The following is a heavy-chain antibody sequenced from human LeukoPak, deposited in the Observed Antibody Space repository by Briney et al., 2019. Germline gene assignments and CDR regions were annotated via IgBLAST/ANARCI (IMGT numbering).Heavy chain of an antibody. D-gene: IGHD6-6*01. CDR1: GGSISSYY. CDR3: ARDRGGSSSSPLWFDP. V-gene: IGHV4-4*07. J-gene: IGHJ5*02. CDR2: IYTSGST. Sequence: ASETLSLTCTVSGGSISSYYWSWIRQPAGKGLEWIGRIYTSGSTNYNPSLKSRVTMSVDTSKNQFSLKLSSVTAADTAVYYCARDRGGSSSSPLWFDPWGQGTLVTVSS.